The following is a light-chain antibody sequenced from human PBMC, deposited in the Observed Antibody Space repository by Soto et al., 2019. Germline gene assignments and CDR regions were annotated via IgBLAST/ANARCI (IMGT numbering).Light chain of an antibody. CDR1: QSVSNW. Sequence: DIQMTQYPSTLSASVGDRVIITCWGSQSVSNWLAWYKHKPGKAPKLLISDAYSLASGVPSRFSGSGSGKVFTLTISRLEPEDSAVYDGQQYGSSPETFGQGTKVDI. CDR2: DAY. J-gene: IGKJ1*01. CDR3: QQYGSSPET. V-gene: IGKV1-5*01.